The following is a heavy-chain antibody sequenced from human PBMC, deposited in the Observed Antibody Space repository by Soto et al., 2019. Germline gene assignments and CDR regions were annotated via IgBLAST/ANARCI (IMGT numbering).Heavy chain of an antibody. CDR3: ARGRGDSSGSPQPQYFYYGMDV. Sequence: QVQLVQSGAEVKKPGASVKVSCKASGYTFTSYGISWVRQAPGQGLEWMGWISAYNGNTNYAQKLQGRVTMTTDTSTSTAYMEMRSLRSDDTAVYYCARGRGDSSGSPQPQYFYYGMDVWGQGTTVTVSS. V-gene: IGHV1-18*01. J-gene: IGHJ6*02. CDR2: ISAYNGNT. D-gene: IGHD3-22*01. CDR1: GYTFTSYG.